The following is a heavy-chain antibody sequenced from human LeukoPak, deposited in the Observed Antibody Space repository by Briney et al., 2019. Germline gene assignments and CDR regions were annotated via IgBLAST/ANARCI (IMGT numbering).Heavy chain of an antibody. J-gene: IGHJ4*02. D-gene: IGHD1/OR15-1a*01. Sequence: SVKVSCKASGGTFSSYAISWVRQAPGQGLEWMGRIIPILGIANYAQKFQGRVTITADKSTSTAYMELSSLRSEDTAVYYCARGAPASEQSYDYWGQGILVTVSS. V-gene: IGHV1-69*04. CDR3: ARGAPASEQSYDY. CDR1: GGTFSSYA. CDR2: IIPILGIA.